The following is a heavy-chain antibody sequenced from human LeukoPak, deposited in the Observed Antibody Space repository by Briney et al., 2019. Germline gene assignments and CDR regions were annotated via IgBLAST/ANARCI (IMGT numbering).Heavy chain of an antibody. CDR2: ISGSGGRT. J-gene: IGHJ6*02. CDR3: AKDTSGGDFWSGYYNRYYYYGMDV. CDR1: GFTFSSYA. D-gene: IGHD3-3*01. V-gene: IGHV3-23*01. Sequence: TGGSLRLSCAASGFTFSSYAMSWVRQAPGKGVEWVSAISGSGGRTYSADSVKGRFTISRDNSKNTLYLQMNSLRAEDTAVYYCAKDTSGGDFWSGYYNRYYYYGMDVWGQGPRSPSP.